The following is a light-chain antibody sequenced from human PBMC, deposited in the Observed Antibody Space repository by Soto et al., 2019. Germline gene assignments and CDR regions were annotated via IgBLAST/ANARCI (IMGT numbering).Light chain of an antibody. J-gene: IGLJ3*02. Sequence: QSALTQPASVSGSPGQSITISCTGTSSGVGSYTLVSWYQQHPGKAPKLLIYEGIKRPSGVSSHFSGSKSGNTASLTISGLQAEDEADYYCCSYVGANVFGGGTKVTVL. CDR2: EGI. V-gene: IGLV2-23*01. CDR1: SSGVGSYTL. CDR3: CSYVGANV.